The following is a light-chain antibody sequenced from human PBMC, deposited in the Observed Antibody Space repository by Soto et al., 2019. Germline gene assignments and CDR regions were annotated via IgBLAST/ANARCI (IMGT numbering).Light chain of an antibody. CDR3: MQTTQFPLT. Sequence: DIVLTQTPLSSPVTLGQPASISCRSSQSLVHSDGNAYLNWLHQRPGQPPRLLIYEVSNRFSGVPDRFSASEAGTDFTLEISRVEAQDVGVYYCMQTTQFPLTFGGGTKVEIK. CDR1: QSLVHSDGNAY. J-gene: IGKJ4*01. V-gene: IGKV2-24*01. CDR2: EVS.